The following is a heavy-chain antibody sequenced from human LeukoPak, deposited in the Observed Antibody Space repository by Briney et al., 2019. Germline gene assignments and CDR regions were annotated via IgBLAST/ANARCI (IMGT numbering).Heavy chain of an antibody. J-gene: IGHJ4*02. CDR1: GGSFSGYY. CDR2: INHSGST. Sequence: SETLSLTCAVYGGSFSGYYWSWIRQPPGKGLEWIGEINHSGSTNYNPSLKSRVTISVDTSKNQFSLKLSSVTAADTAVYYCARRVRYSSSWSPLVDYWGQGTLVTVSS. V-gene: IGHV4-34*01. CDR3: ARRVRYSSSWSPLVDY. D-gene: IGHD6-13*01.